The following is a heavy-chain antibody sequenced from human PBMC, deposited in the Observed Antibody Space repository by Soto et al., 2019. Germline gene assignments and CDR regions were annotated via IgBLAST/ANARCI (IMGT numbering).Heavy chain of an antibody. V-gene: IGHV3-74*01. D-gene: IGHD1-1*01. Sequence: WSLRLSCAASVFTFSSHWMHWVRQAPGKGLVWVSHIGPDGSSTRDADSVQGQFTISRDNARNTLYLQMNSLRDEDTAVYYCARDNNWSYDYWGQGILVTVSS. CDR2: IGPDGSST. J-gene: IGHJ4*02. CDR3: ARDNNWSYDY. CDR1: VFTFSSHW.